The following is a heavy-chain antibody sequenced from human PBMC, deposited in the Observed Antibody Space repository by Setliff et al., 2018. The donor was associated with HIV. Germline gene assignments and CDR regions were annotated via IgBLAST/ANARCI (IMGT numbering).Heavy chain of an antibody. CDR3: ARALRGFHGSGTQFYYYLDV. V-gene: IGHV1-8*03. D-gene: IGHD3-10*01. Sequence: ASVKVSCKASGYTFTSYDVNWVRQAPGQGLEWMGWMDPNNGHTTYARNFQGRVTITRDTSVGTAYMELSSLRSEDTAVYYCARALRGFHGSGTQFYYYLDVWGKGTTVTVSS. J-gene: IGHJ6*03. CDR1: GYTFTSYD. CDR2: MDPNNGHT.